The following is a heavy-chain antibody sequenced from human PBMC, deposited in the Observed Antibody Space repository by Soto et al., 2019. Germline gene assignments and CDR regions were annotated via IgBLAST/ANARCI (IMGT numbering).Heavy chain of an antibody. V-gene: IGHV4-39*01. CDR2: IYYSGST. J-gene: IGHJ4*02. CDR1: GGSVSSGSYY. D-gene: IGHD5-12*01. Sequence: SETLSLTCTVSGGSVSSGSYYWSWIRQPPGKGLEWIGCIYYSGSTYYNPSLKSRVTISVDTSKNQLSLKLSSVTAADTAVYYCARHLDIVATTPGFDYWGQGTLVTVSS. CDR3: ARHLDIVATTPGFDY.